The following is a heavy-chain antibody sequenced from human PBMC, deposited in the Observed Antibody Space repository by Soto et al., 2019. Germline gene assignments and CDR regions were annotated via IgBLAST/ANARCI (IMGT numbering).Heavy chain of an antibody. V-gene: IGHV1-2*02. Sequence: ASVKVSCKASGYTFTGYYMHWVRQAPGQGLEWMGWINPNSGGTNYAQKFQGRVTMTRDTSISTAYMELSRLRSDDTAVYYCARVDSSPHPPIDYWGQGTLVTVSS. D-gene: IGHD6-13*01. CDR1: GYTFTGYY. J-gene: IGHJ4*02. CDR3: ARVDSSPHPPIDY. CDR2: INPNSGGT.